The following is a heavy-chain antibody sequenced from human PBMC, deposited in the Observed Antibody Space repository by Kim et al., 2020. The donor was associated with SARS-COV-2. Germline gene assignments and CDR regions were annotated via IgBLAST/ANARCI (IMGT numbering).Heavy chain of an antibody. Sequence: GESLKISCKGSGYSFTSYWISWVRQMPGKGLEWMGRIDPSDSYTNYSPSFQGHVTISADKSISTAYLQWSSLKASDTATYYCARGEGYGSGRRYYYYYGMDVWGQGTTVTVSS. J-gene: IGHJ6*02. D-gene: IGHD3-10*01. CDR2: IDPSDSYT. CDR1: GYSFTSYW. CDR3: ARGEGYGSGRRYYYYYGMDV. V-gene: IGHV5-10-1*01.